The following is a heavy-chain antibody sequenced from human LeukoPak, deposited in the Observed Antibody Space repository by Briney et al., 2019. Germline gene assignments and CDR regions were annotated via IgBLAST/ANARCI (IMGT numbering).Heavy chain of an antibody. J-gene: IGHJ3*02. D-gene: IGHD4-17*01. CDR1: GFTFSSYW. Sequence: PGGSLRPSCAASGFTFSSYWMHWVRQAPGKGLVWVSRINSDGSSTSYADSVKGRFTISRDNAKNTLYLQMNSLRAEDTAVYYCARDFGEDDAFDIWGQGTMVTVSS. CDR3: ARDFGEDDAFDI. CDR2: INSDGSST. V-gene: IGHV3-74*01.